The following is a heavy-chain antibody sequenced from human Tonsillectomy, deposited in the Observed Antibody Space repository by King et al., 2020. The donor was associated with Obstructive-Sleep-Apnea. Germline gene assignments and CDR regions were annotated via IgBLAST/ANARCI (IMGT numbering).Heavy chain of an antibody. CDR1: GGSISSSSYY. CDR2: IYYSGST. V-gene: IGHV4-39*07. CDR3: ARVARDFWSGYRVPVWFDP. Sequence: QLQESGPGLVKPSETLSLTCTVSGGSISSSSYYWGWIRQPPGKGLEWIGSIYYSGSTYYNPSLKSRVTISVDTSKNQFSLKLSSVTAADTAVYYCARVARDFWSGYRVPVWFDPWGQGTLVTVSS. J-gene: IGHJ5*02. D-gene: IGHD3-3*01.